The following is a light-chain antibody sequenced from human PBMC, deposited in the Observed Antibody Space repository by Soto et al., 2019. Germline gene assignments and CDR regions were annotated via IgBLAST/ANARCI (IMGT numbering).Light chain of an antibody. J-gene: IGKJ2*01. V-gene: IGKV3-20*01. Sequence: EIMLTQSPGTLSLSPGERATLSCGASRSVSSSYLAWYQQKPGQAPRLLIYGASSRATGIPDRFRGSGSGTEFTLTISRLEPEDFAVYYCQQYVSSPYTFGQGTTLEI. CDR2: GAS. CDR1: RSVSSSY. CDR3: QQYVSSPYT.